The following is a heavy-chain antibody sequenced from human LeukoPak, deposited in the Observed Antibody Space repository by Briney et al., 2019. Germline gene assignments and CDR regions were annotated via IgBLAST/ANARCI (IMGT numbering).Heavy chain of an antibody. CDR2: IRGSDGGT. J-gene: IGHJ3*02. CDR3: ARDPNGDYIGAFDM. V-gene: IGHV3-23*01. D-gene: IGHD4-17*01. CDR1: GFMFSNYA. Sequence: PGGSLRLSCTVSGFMFSNYAMTWVRQAPGKGLEWVSSIRGSDGGTHYAGSVKGRFTISRDNSKNTLFLQMNSLRGEDTAIYYCARDPNGDYIGAFDMGGPGTMVTVSS.